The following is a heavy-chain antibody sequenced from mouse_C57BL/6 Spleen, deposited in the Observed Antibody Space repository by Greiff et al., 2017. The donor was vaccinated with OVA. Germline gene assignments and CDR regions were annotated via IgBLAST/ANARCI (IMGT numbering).Heavy chain of an antibody. D-gene: IGHD1-1*01. V-gene: IGHV1-19*01. CDR1: GYTFTDYY. CDR2: INPYNGGT. CDR3: ARDYYGPDV. J-gene: IGHJ1*03. Sequence: EVQLQQSGPVLVKPGASVKMSCKASGYTFTDYYMNWVKQSHGKSLEWIGVINPYNGGTSYNQKFKGKATLTVDKSSSTAYMELNSLTSEDSAVYYCARDYYGPDVWGTGTTVTVSS.